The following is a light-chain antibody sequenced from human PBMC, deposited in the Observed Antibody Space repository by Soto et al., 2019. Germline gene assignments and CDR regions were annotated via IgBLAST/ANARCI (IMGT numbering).Light chain of an antibody. CDR2: GAS. CDR3: QRYGSSLFT. Sequence: EIVLTQSPGTLSLSPGERATLSCRASQSVSSSYLAWYQQKPGQAPRLLIYGASSSATGIPDRFSGSGSGTHFTLTISRLEPEDFAVYYCQRYGSSLFTFGPGTKVDIK. J-gene: IGKJ3*01. CDR1: QSVSSSY. V-gene: IGKV3-20*01.